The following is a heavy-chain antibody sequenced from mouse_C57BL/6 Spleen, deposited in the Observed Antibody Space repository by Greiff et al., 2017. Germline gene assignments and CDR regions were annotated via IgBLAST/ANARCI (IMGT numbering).Heavy chain of an antibody. V-gene: IGHV5-4*01. Sequence: EVMLVESGGGLVKPGGSLKLSCAASGFTFSSYAMSWVRQTPEKRLEWVATISDGGSYTYYPDNVKGRFTISRDNAKNNLYLQMSHLKSEDTAMYYCARDPVKGFAYWGQGTLVTVSA. J-gene: IGHJ3*01. CDR3: ARDPVKGFAY. D-gene: IGHD2-2*01. CDR1: GFTFSSYA. CDR2: ISDGGSYT.